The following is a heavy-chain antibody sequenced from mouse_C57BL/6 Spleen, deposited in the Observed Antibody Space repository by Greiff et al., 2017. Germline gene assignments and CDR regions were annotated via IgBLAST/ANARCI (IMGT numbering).Heavy chain of an antibody. CDR3: VRHDRNWCFDY. V-gene: IGHV10-1*01. Sequence: EVQVVESGGGLVQPKGSLKLSCAASGFSFNTYAMNWVRQAPGKGLEWVARIRSKSNNYATYYADSVKDRFTISRDDSESMLYLQMNNLKTEDTAMYYCVRHDRNWCFDYWGQGTTLTVSS. D-gene: IGHD4-1*01. J-gene: IGHJ2*01. CDR1: GFSFNTYA. CDR2: IRSKSNNYAT.